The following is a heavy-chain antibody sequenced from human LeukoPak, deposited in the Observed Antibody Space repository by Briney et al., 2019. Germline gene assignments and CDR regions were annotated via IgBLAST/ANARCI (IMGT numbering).Heavy chain of an antibody. CDR3: ARPRIAAAGLLDY. D-gene: IGHD6-13*01. V-gene: IGHV4-39*01. CDR1: GGSISSYY. Sequence: SETLYLTCTVSGGSISSYYWGWIRQPPGKGLEWIGSIYYSGSTYYNPSLKSRVTISVDTSKNQFSLKLSSVTAADSAVYYCARPRIAAAGLLDYWGQGTLVTVSS. CDR2: IYYSGST. J-gene: IGHJ4*02.